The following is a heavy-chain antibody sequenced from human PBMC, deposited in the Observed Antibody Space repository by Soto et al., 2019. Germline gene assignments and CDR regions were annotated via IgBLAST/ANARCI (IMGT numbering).Heavy chain of an antibody. CDR3: ARDFRDGYISLFDY. V-gene: IGHV4-59*01. CDR1: GGSISSYY. CDR2: IYYSGST. D-gene: IGHD6-25*01. J-gene: IGHJ4*02. Sequence: PSETLSLTCTVSGGSISSYYWSWIRQPPGKGLEWIGYIYYSGSTNYNPSLRSRVTISVDTSKNQFSLKLSSVTAADTAVYYCARDFRDGYISLFDYWGQGTLVTVSS.